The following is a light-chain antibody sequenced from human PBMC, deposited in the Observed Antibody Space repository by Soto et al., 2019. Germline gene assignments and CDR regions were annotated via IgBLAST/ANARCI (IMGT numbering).Light chain of an antibody. Sequence: QSALTQPASVSGSPGQSITISCTGTSSDVGGYNYVSWYQQHPGKAPKLLIYEVSNRPSGVSNRFPGSKSGNTASLIISGLQAEDEADYYCSSYTSSSTRVFGTGTKVTVL. CDR2: EVS. CDR1: SSDVGGYNY. V-gene: IGLV2-14*01. CDR3: SSYTSSSTRV. J-gene: IGLJ1*01.